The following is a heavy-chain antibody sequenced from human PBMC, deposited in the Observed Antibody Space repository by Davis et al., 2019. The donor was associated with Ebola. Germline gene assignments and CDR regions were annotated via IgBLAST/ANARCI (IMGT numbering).Heavy chain of an antibody. CDR1: GFNFNSYW. J-gene: IGHJ1*01. Sequence: GEFLKISCATSGFNFNSYWMSWVRQAPGKGLEWVANIKQDGSETYYLDSVKGRFTISRDNAKRSLFLHMTGLRAEDTALYYCARDPGVGTASSGTSFWGQGTLVTVSS. CDR2: IKQDGSET. V-gene: IGHV3-7*01. CDR3: ARDPGVGTASSGTSF. D-gene: IGHD3-22*01.